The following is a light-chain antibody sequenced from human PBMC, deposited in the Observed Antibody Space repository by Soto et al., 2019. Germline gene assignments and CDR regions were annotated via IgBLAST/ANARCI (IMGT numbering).Light chain of an antibody. Sequence: QSVLTQPASVSGSPGQSITISCTGTSRDVGGYNYVSWHQQHPGKAPKVIITEVSNRPSGVSNRFSGSKSGNTASLTISGRQAEDEADYYCSSYISSTFVVFGGGTKLTVL. CDR2: EVS. J-gene: IGLJ2*01. V-gene: IGLV2-14*01. CDR3: SSYISSTFVV. CDR1: SRDVGGYNY.